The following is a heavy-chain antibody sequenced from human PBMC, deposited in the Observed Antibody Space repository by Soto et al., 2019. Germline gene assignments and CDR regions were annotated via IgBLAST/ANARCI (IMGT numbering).Heavy chain of an antibody. CDR1: GFIFTDFG. CDR2: INWNGDTL. J-gene: IGHJ6*03. V-gene: IGHV3-20*04. Sequence: GGSLRLSCATSGFIFTDFGVSWVRRAPGKGLEWVASINWNGDTLGYADSVKGRFTISRDNAKNSLYLQMNSLRADDTAVYYCAKIGPESLYSNYLYYYYMDVWGKGTTVTVSS. D-gene: IGHD4-4*01. CDR3: AKIGPESLYSNYLYYYYMDV.